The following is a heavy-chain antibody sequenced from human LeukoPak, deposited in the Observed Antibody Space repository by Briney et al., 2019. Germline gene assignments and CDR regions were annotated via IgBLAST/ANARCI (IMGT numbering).Heavy chain of an antibody. CDR1: GGSISSSSYY. CDR3: ASNIVLMVYAMDY. D-gene: IGHD2-8*01. V-gene: IGHV4-39*01. Sequence: PSETLSLTCTVSGGSISSSSYYWGWIRQPPGKGLEWIGSIYYSGSTYYNPSLKSRVTISVDTSKNQFSLKLSSVTAADTAVYYCASNIVLMVYAMDYRGQGTLVTVSS. J-gene: IGHJ4*02. CDR2: IYYSGST.